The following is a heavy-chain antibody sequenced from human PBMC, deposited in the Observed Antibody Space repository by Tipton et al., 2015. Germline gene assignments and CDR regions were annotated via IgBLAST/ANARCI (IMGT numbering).Heavy chain of an antibody. CDR3: ARESAAGTWYGMDV. V-gene: IGHV4-31*03. D-gene: IGHD6-13*01. Sequence: TLSLTCSVSRDSISDSAYYWSWVRQHPGKGLEWIGCIHSSGSTYFYPSLQSRVTISSDTSKNQFSLDLSPVTAADTAVYYCARESAAGTWYGMDVWGQGTTVTVSS. CDR2: IHSSGST. CDR1: RDSISDSAYY. J-gene: IGHJ6*02.